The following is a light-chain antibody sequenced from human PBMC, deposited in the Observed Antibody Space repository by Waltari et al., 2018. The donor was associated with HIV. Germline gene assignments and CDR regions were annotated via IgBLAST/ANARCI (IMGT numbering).Light chain of an antibody. CDR1: SSDVGSYNL. CDR2: EVG. CDR3: CSYAGSTTWV. Sequence: QSALTQPASVSGSPGQSITISCTGTSSDVGSYNLVSWYQQHPGEAPKLMIYEVGKRPSGLSNRFSGSKSGNTASLTISGLQSEDEADYYCCSYAGSTTWVFGGGTRLTVL. V-gene: IGLV2-23*02. J-gene: IGLJ3*02.